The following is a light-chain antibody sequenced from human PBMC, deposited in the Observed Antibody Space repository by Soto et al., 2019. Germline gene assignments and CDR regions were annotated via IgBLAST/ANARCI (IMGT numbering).Light chain of an antibody. J-gene: IGLJ1*01. V-gene: IGLV2-23*01. CDR2: EGS. CDR3: YSYGGTPYV. Sequence: QSALTQPASVSGSPGQSIAISCTGTSSDVGSYNSVSWYQQHPGKAPKLMIYEGSKRPSGVSDRFSGSKSGNTASLTTSRLQAEDEDDYYCYSYGGTPYVFGTGTKLTVL. CDR1: SSDVGSYNS.